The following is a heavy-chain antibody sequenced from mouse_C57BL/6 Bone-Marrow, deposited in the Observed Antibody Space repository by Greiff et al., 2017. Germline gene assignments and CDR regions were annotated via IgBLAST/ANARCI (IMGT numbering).Heavy chain of an antibody. CDR3: AWGYPPFAY. V-gene: IGHV5-17*01. D-gene: IGHD2-14*01. CDR1: GFTFSDYG. J-gene: IGHJ3*01. CDR2: ISSGSSTI. Sequence: EVKVEESGGGLVKPGGSLKLSCAASGFTFSDYGMHWVRQAPEKGLEWVAYISSGSSTIYYADTVKGRFTISRDNAKNTLFLQMTSLRSEDTAMYYCAWGYPPFAYWGQGTLVTVSA.